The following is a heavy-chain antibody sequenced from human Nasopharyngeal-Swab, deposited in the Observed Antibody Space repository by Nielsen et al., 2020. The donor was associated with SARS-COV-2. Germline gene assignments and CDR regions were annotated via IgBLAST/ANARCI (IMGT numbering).Heavy chain of an antibody. Sequence: WIRQPPGKGLEWVSSISRNSDYILYADSVKGRFTISRDNAKNSLFLQMSSLRADDTAVYYCARGGYRDYDYAYWGQGTLVTVSS. CDR3: ARGGYRDYDYAY. J-gene: IGHJ4*02. D-gene: IGHD5-12*01. CDR2: ISRNSDYI. V-gene: IGHV3-21*06.